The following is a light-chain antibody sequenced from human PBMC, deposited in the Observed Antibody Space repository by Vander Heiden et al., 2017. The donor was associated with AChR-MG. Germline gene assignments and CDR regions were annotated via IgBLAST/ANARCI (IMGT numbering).Light chain of an antibody. Sequence: DIQMTQPPSSLSASVGDRVTITCRASQTISTFLTWYQHKPGKAPKLLIYGASNLQSGVPSRFSGSGSGTDFTLTISSLQPEDLAIYYCQQSDSTPYTFGQGTKLEMK. CDR3: QQSDSTPYT. CDR1: QTISTF. CDR2: GAS. V-gene: IGKV1-39*01. J-gene: IGKJ2*01.